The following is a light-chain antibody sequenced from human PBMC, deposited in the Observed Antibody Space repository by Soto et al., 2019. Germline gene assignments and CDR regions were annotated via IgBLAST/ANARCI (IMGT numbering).Light chain of an antibody. J-gene: IGKJ2*01. V-gene: IGKV3-15*01. Sequence: EIVITQSPSTLSVSPGERVTLSCRASQSVSSNLAWYQQKPGRAPRLLIYGASTRATGIPVRFSGSGSGTEFTLTISSLQSEDFAVYYCHQYDDGPYTFGQGTKVDIK. CDR3: HQYDDGPYT. CDR2: GAS. CDR1: QSVSSN.